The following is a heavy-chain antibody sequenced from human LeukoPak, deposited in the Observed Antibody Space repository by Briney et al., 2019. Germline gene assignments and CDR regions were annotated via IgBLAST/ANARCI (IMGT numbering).Heavy chain of an antibody. CDR1: GFTFSNAW. D-gene: IGHD3-10*01. V-gene: IGHV4-34*01. CDR2: INHSGST. J-gene: IGHJ4*02. CDR3: ARAFMVRGAPPGY. Sequence: GSLRLSCAASGFTFSNAWMTWIRQPPGKGLGWIGEINHSGSTNYNPSLKSRVTISVDTSKNQFSLKLSSVTAADTAVYYCARAFMVRGAPPGYWGQGTLVTVSS.